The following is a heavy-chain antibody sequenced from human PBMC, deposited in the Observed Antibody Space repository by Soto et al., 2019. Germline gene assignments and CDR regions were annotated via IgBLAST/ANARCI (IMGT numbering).Heavy chain of an antibody. J-gene: IGHJ6*03. CDR1: GFTFSSYW. Sequence: GGSLRLSCAASGFTFSSYWMHWVRQAPGKGLVWVSRINSDGSSTSYADSVKGRFTISRDNAKNTLYLQMNSLRAEDTAVYYCARDQVVVAANLYYYYMDVWGKGTTVTVSS. D-gene: IGHD2-15*01. CDR3: ARDQVVVAANLYYYYMDV. CDR2: INSDGSST. V-gene: IGHV3-74*01.